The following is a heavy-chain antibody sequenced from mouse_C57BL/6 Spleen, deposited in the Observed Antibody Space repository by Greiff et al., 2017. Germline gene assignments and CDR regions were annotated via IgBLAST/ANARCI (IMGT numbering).Heavy chain of an antibody. CDR1: GYAFSSSW. CDR3: ARSVTTGGDY. V-gene: IGHV1-82*01. CDR2: IYPGDGDT. Sequence: QVQLQQSGPELVKPGASVKISCKASGYAFSSSWMNWVKQRPGKGLEWIGRIYPGDGDTNYNGKFKGKATLTADKSSSTAYMQLSSLTSEDSAVYFCARSVTTGGDYWGQGTSVTVSS. D-gene: IGHD1-1*01. J-gene: IGHJ4*01.